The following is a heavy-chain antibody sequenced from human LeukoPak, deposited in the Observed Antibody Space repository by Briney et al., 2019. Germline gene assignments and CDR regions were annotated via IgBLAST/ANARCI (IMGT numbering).Heavy chain of an antibody. D-gene: IGHD6-19*01. J-gene: IGHJ4*02. CDR2: IYYSGST. CDR1: GGSISSSSYY. Sequence: PSETLSLTCTVSGGSISSSSYYWGWIRQPPGKGLEWIRSIYYSGSTYYNPSLKSRVTISVDTSKNQFSLKLSSVTAADTAVYYCARRGGIAVHWGQGTLVTVSS. CDR3: ARRGGIAVH. V-gene: IGHV4-39*01.